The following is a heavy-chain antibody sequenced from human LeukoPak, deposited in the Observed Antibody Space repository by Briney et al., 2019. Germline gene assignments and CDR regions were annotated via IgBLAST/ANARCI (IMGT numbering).Heavy chain of an antibody. Sequence: GGSLRLSCAASGFTFSSYAMSWVRQAPGKGLEWVAVISYDGSNKYYADSVKGRFTISRDNSKNTLYLQMNSLRAEDTAVYYCARAGYGDYENWFDPWGQGTLVTASS. J-gene: IGHJ5*02. D-gene: IGHD4-17*01. CDR1: GFTFSSYA. CDR2: ISYDGSNK. V-gene: IGHV3-30-3*01. CDR3: ARAGYGDYENWFDP.